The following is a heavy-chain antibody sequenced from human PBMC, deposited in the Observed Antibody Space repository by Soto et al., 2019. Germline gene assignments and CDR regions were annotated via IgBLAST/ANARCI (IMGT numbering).Heavy chain of an antibody. J-gene: IGHJ6*02. D-gene: IGHD1-26*01. CDR2: TNTGGTT. Sequence: EVQVLATGGGLIQPGGSLRLSCAASGFTVNSNYMSWVRQAPGEGLQWVSITNTGGTTYYADSVKGRFTVSRDNSKNTLYLPMTSLRAEDTAVYYCAKGDGFILAVWGQGNTVSVSS. V-gene: IGHV3-53*02. CDR1: GFTVNSNY. CDR3: AKGDGFILAV.